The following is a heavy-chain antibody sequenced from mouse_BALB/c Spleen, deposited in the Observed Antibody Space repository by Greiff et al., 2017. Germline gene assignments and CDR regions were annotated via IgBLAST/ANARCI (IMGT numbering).Heavy chain of an antibody. CDR2: INPSNGRT. Sequence: QQSCKASGYTFTSYWMHWVKQRPGQGLEWIGEINPSNGRTNYNEKFKSKATLTVDKSSSTAYMQLSSLTSEDSAVYYCARSATVLYYAMDYWGQGTSVTVSS. CDR3: ARSATVLYYAMDY. V-gene: IGHV1S81*02. CDR1: GYTFTSYW. D-gene: IGHD1-1*01. J-gene: IGHJ4*01.